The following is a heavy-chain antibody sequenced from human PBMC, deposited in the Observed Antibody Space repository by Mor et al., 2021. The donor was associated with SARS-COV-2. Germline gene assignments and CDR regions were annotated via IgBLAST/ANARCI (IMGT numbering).Heavy chain of an antibody. J-gene: IGHJ4*02. CDR3: ARAGGVNYLDY. Sequence: NPSLKSRVTISVDTSKSQFSLKLNSVTAADTAVYYCARAGGVNYLDYWGQGTLVTVSS. V-gene: IGHV4-61*02. D-gene: IGHD2-21*01.